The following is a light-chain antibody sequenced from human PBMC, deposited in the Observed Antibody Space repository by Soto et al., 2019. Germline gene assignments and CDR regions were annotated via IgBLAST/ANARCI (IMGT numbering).Light chain of an antibody. CDR2: KAS. CDR3: QKEDSYSLRT. J-gene: IGKJ1*01. CDR1: QTITTS. V-gene: IGKV1-5*03. Sequence: DIQMTQSPSTLSASVGDRVTITCRASQTITTSLAWYQQKPGKAPKLLIYKASSLESGVPSRFSGSGSGTEFPLNIRRLEPEEFANYFFQKEDSYSLRTFGQGTRVEI.